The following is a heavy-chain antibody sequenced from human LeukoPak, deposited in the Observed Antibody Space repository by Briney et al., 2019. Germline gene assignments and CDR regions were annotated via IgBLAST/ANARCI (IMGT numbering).Heavy chain of an antibody. J-gene: IGHJ3*02. CDR3: ARGNSSSSQDAFDI. V-gene: IGHV3-33*01. CDR1: GFTFSAYG. D-gene: IGHD6-6*01. CDR2: IWYDGSNE. Sequence: PGGSLRLSCAASGFTFSAYGMHWVRQAPGKGLEWVAAIWYDGSNEDYSDSVKGRFITSRDNAKNSLYLQMNSLRAEDTAVYYCARGNSSSSQDAFDIWGQGTMVTVSS.